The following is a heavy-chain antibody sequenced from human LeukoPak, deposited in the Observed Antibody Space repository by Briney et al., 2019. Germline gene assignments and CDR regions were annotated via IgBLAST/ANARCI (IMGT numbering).Heavy chain of an antibody. J-gene: IGHJ4*02. Sequence: PGGSLRLSCEASGFTFSSYAISWVRQAPGQGLEWMGGIIPIFGTANYAQKFQGRVTITADESTSTAYMELSSLRSEDTAVYYCADSSSGWPSFDYWGQGTLVTVSS. D-gene: IGHD6-19*01. CDR3: ADSSSGWPSFDY. CDR2: IIPIFGTA. V-gene: IGHV1-69*01. CDR1: GFTFSSYA.